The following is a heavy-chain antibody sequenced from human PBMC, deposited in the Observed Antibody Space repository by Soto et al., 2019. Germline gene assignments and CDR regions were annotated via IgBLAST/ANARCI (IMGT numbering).Heavy chain of an antibody. D-gene: IGHD6-13*01. CDR1: GFAFGGFT. CDR3: TRGGVGTTGSCDF. CDR2: ISGSAART. J-gene: IGHJ4*02. Sequence: VQVLESGGGLVQPGGSLRLSCSVSGFAFGGFTMTWVRQAPGKGLEWVSSISGSAARTYYADSVQGRFTISRDNSKSTLYLQTNSLRVEDQAEYYCTRGGVGTTGSCDFWGQGTVVALSS. V-gene: IGHV3-23*01.